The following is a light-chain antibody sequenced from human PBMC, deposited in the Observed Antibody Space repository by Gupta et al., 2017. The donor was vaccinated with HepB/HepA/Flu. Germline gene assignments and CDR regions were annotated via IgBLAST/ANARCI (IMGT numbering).Light chain of an antibody. CDR2: ADS. CDR1: NIGRKS. V-gene: IGLV3-21*03. J-gene: IGLJ2*01. Sequence: SYVLTLPPSVSVAPGKTARHLCGGTNIGRKSVHWYQQKPGQAPVLVVHADSTRPSGIPVRFSGSYSGHTATLTISRVEAGDEADYFCQVWDSDTNHAVFGGGTKLTVL. CDR3: QVWDSDTNHAV.